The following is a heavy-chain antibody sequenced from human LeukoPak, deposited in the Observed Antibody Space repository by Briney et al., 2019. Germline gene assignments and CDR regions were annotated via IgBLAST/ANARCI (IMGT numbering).Heavy chain of an antibody. J-gene: IGHJ3*02. D-gene: IGHD4-17*01. CDR2: ISGSGGST. CDR1: GFTFSSYS. CDR3: AKPMTTVTTRTLFNPHDAFDI. V-gene: IGHV3-23*01. Sequence: PGGSLRLSCAASGFTFSSYSMSWVRQAPGKGLEWVSAISGSGGSTYYADSVKGRFTISRDNSKNTLYLQMNSLRAEDTAVYYCAKPMTTVTTRTLFNPHDAFDIWGQGTMVTVSS.